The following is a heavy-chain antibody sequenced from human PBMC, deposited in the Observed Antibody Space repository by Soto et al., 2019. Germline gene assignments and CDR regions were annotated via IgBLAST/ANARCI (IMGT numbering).Heavy chain of an antibody. D-gene: IGHD6-19*01. CDR2: IYYSGST. V-gene: IGHV4-59*08. J-gene: IGHJ4*02. CDR1: GGSISSYY. Sequence: PSETLSLTCTVSGGSISSYYWSWIRQPPGKGLEWIGYIYYSGSTNYNPSLKSRVTISVDTSKNQFSLKLTSVTAADTAVYYCARQKWLSPFDYWGQGTLVTVSS. CDR3: ARQKWLSPFDY.